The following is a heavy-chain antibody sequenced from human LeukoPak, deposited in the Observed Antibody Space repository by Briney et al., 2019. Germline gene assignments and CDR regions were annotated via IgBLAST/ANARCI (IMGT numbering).Heavy chain of an antibody. Sequence: GGSLRLSCAASGFTFRDYTMNWVRQAPGKGLERVSSIASSSSYTYYADSVKGRFTISRDNAKDSLYLQMSSLRVADTAVYYCTKVRTFAVAGTFDYWGQGSLVTVSS. CDR2: IASSSSYT. V-gene: IGHV3-21*01. CDR1: GFTFRDYT. CDR3: TKVRTFAVAGTFDY. J-gene: IGHJ4*02. D-gene: IGHD6-19*01.